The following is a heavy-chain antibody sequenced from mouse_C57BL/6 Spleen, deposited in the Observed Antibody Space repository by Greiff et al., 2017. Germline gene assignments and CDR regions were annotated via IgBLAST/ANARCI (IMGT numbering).Heavy chain of an antibody. CDR1: GYAFTNYL. CDR2: INPGSGGT. D-gene: IGHD1-1*02. Sequence: QVQLQQSGAELVRPGTSVKVSCKASGYAFTNYLIEWVKQRPGQGLEWIGVINPGSGGTNYNEKFKGKATLTADKSSSTAYMQLSSLTSEDSAVYCCAREGGGHPAWFAYWGQGTLVTVSA. V-gene: IGHV1-54*01. CDR3: AREGGGHPAWFAY. J-gene: IGHJ3*01.